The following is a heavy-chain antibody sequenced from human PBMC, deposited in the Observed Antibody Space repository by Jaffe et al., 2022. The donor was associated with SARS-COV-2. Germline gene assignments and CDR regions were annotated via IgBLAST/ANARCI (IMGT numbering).Heavy chain of an antibody. CDR2: ISYDGSNK. V-gene: IGHV3-30*18. Sequence: QVQLVESGGGVVQPGRSLRLSCAASGFTFSSYGMHWVRQAPGKGLEWVAVISYDGSNKYYADSVKGRFTISRDNSKNTLYLQMNSLRAEDTAVYYCAKDIRYDILTGPDYWGQGTLVTVSS. CDR1: GFTFSSYG. CDR3: AKDIRYDILTGPDY. D-gene: IGHD3-9*01. J-gene: IGHJ4*02.